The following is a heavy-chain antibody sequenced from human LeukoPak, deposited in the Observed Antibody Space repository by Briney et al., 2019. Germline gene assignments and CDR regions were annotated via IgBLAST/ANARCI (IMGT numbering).Heavy chain of an antibody. V-gene: IGHV3-48*03. CDR3: AREGDVHNWNDGYYFDH. CDR2: ISGSGFAI. J-gene: IGHJ4*02. Sequence: HSGGSLRLSCAASGFTFSSYEMTWVRQAPGKGLEWLSYISGSGFAIYYADSVKGRFTISRDNAKNSLYLQMSSLRAEDTAVYYCAREGDVHNWNDGYYFDHWGQGTLVTVS. CDR1: GFTFSSYE. D-gene: IGHD1-20*01.